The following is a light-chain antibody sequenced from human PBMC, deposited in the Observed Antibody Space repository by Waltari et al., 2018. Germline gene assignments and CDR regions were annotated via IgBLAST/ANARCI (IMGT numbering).Light chain of an antibody. CDR1: TSTIGRHP. V-gene: IGLV1-44*01. CDR3: AVWDDSLNGQV. J-gene: IGLJ3*02. Sequence: HSVLTQPPSASGTPGQRFTMSCSGSTSTIGRHPVNWYHQLPGPAPKLLIYSNNQRPSGGPERLSGSKSGTSASLAISGLQSEDEADYYCAVWDDSLNGQVFGGGTKLTVL. CDR2: SNN.